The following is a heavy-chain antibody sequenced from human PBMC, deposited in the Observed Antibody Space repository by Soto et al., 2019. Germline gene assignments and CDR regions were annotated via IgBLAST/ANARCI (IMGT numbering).Heavy chain of an antibody. CDR2: ISHDESKK. J-gene: IGHJ4*02. D-gene: IGHD3-22*01. V-gene: IGHV3-30*18. CDR3: EKAFSGYYVDY. CDR1: GFSFSTFG. Sequence: QVQLVESGGGVVQPGRSLRLSCAASGFSFSTFGMHWVRQAPGKGLEWVALISHDESKKYYVDSVRGRFTISRDNSKNTLYLQMNSLSAEDTALYYCEKAFSGYYVDYWGQGTLVTVSS.